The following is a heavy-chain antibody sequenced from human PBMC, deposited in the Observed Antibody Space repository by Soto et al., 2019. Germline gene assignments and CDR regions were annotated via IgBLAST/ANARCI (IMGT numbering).Heavy chain of an antibody. Sequence: QVQLQQWGAGLLKPSETLSLTCAVYSGSFSGYYYSCIRQPPGKGLEWIGEITHGGSTTYSPSLKSRVTMSLDTSKNQFSLKMTSVTAADTAVYYCARGRWFLTPSGLAITYFDYWGQGSLVSVSS. V-gene: IGHV4-34*01. CDR3: ARGRWFLTPSGLAITYFDY. CDR1: SGSFSGYY. D-gene: IGHD3-3*01. CDR2: ITHGGST. J-gene: IGHJ4*02.